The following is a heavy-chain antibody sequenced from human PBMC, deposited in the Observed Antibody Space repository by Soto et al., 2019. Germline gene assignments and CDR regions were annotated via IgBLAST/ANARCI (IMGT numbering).Heavy chain of an antibody. CDR3: ARSFEAVFDY. Sequence: QVQLVRSGAEVKKPGASVKVPCKASGYSFVHYDITWVRQAPGQGLEWMGWISGYTGNTNYAQKFQGRVTMTTDISTSTAYLEVRSLTSDDTAVYYCARSFEAVFDYWGQGTLVTVSS. CDR2: ISGYTGNT. J-gene: IGHJ4*02. CDR1: GYSFVHYD. V-gene: IGHV1-18*01.